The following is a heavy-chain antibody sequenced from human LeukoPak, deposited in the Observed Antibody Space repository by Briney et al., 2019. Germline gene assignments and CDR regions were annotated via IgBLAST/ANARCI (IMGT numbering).Heavy chain of an antibody. CDR1: GFSFISYD. CDR2: IRTSGDST. V-gene: IGHV3-23*01. D-gene: IGHD3-22*01. J-gene: IGHJ4*02. CDR3: AQGLFDSSGYSVHFDY. Sequence: GGSLSLSCAASGFSFISYDMSWVRQAPGKGPEWVSGIRTSGDSTYYADSVKGRFTISRDNSRDTLNLQMNSLRAEDTAVYYCAQGLFDSSGYSVHFDYWGQGTQVTVSS.